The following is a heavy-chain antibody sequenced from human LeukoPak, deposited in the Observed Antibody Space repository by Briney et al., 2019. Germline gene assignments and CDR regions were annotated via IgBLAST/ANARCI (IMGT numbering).Heavy chain of an antibody. CDR1: GGSFSGYY. CDR2: IYYSGST. D-gene: IGHD6-19*01. V-gene: IGHV4-34*01. CDR3: ARRGSSGLGWYFDL. J-gene: IGHJ2*01. Sequence: SETLSLTCAVYGGSFSGYYWSWIRQPPGKGLEWIGSIYYSGSTYYNPSLKSRVTISVDTSKNQFSLKLSSVTAADTAVYYCARRGSSGLGWYFDLWGRGTLVTVSS.